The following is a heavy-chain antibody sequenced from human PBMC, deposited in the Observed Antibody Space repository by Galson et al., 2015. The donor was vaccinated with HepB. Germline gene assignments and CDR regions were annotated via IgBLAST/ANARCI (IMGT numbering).Heavy chain of an antibody. J-gene: IGHJ2*01. CDR1: GFTISNAW. V-gene: IGHV3-15*01. CDR2: IKKKTDGGTT. Sequence: SLRLSCAASGFTISNAWMSWVRQAPGKGLEWVARIKKKTDGGTTDYVAPVKGRFTISRDDSKNMLYLQMNSLKTEDTAVYYCTTALAGLWGRGTLVTVSS. CDR3: TTALAGL.